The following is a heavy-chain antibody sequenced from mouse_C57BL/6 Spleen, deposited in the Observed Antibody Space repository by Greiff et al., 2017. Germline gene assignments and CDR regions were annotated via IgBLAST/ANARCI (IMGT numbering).Heavy chain of an antibody. CDR3: ARETTVVEYYFDY. D-gene: IGHD1-1*01. V-gene: IGHV3-6*01. J-gene: IGHJ2*01. Sequence: DVQLQESGPGLVKPSQSLSLTCSVTGYSITSGYYWNWIRQFPGNKLEWMGYISYDGSNNYNPSLKNRISITRDTSKNQFFLKLNSVTTEDTATYYCARETTVVEYYFDYWGQGTTLTVSS. CDR2: ISYDGSN. CDR1: GYSITSGYY.